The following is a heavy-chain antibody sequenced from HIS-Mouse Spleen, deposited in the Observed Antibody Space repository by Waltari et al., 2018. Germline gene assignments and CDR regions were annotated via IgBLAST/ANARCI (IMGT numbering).Heavy chain of an antibody. CDR3: ARDANGIVGATLSDY. J-gene: IGHJ4*02. V-gene: IGHV1-2*02. Sequence: QVQLVQSGAEVKKPGASVKVSCKASGYTFTGYYMPWVRPAPGKGLEWMGWINPNSGGTNYAQKFQGRVTMTRDTSISTAYMELSRLRSDDTAVYYCARDANGIVGATLSDYWGQGTLVTVSS. CDR1: GYTFTGYY. CDR2: INPNSGGT. D-gene: IGHD1-26*01.